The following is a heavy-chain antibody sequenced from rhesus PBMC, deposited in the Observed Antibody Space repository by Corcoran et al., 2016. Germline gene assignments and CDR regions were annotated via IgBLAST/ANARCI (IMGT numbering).Heavy chain of an antibody. D-gene: IGHD4-17*01. CDR2: IYGSGGST. J-gene: IGHJ6*01. CDR3: ARGNYVNGLDS. V-gene: IGHV4-93*01. Sequence: QVQLQETGPTVVKPSETLSLTCAVSGGSIRSGNWWTWIRQSPGKGLEWIGGIYGSGGSTEYNPSLKRRVTLSKDTAKNQFALELRSVSAADSTIFDGARGNYVNGLDSWGQGVVVTVSS. CDR1: GGSIRSGNW.